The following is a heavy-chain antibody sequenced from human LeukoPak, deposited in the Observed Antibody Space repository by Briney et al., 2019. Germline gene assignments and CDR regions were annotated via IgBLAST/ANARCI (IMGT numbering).Heavy chain of an antibody. D-gene: IGHD3-10*01. J-gene: IGHJ4*02. V-gene: IGHV1-3*01. CDR3: ARDYYGSPFDY. Sequence: QKFQDRVIITRDTSASTAYMELDSLRSEDTAVYYCARDYYGSPFDYWGQGTLVTVSS.